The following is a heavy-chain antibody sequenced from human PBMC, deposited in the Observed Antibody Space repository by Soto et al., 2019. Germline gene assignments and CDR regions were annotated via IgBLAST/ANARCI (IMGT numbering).Heavy chain of an antibody. CDR2: ISSSSSYI. V-gene: IGHV3-21*01. CDR1: GFTFSSYS. J-gene: IGHJ6*02. D-gene: IGHD2-21*02. CDR3: ARFIVVVTANTYGMDV. Sequence: GGSLRLSCAASGFTFSSYSMNWVRQAPGKGLEWVSSISSSSSYIYYADSVKGRFTISRDNAKNSLYLQMNSLRAEDTAVYYCARFIVVVTANTYGMDVWGQGTTVTVSS.